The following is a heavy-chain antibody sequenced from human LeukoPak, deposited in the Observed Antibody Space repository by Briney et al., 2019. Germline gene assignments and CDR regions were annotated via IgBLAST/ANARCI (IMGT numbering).Heavy chain of an antibody. J-gene: IGHJ5*02. V-gene: IGHV1-69*05. Sequence: SVKVSCKASGGTFSSYAISWVRQAPGQGLEWMGGIIPIFGTANYAQKFQGRVTITTDESTSTAYLELSSLRSEDTAVYYCARDDPPYYYDSSGYYAWGQGTLVTVSS. CDR2: IIPIFGTA. CDR1: GGTFSSYA. D-gene: IGHD3-22*01. CDR3: ARDDPPYYYDSSGYYA.